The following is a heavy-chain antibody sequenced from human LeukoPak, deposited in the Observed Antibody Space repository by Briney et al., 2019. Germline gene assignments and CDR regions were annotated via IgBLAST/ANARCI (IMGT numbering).Heavy chain of an antibody. CDR1: GGSISSDNYF. J-gene: IGHJ4*02. V-gene: IGHV4-61*02. D-gene: IGHD3-16*01. CDR2: IFTSGST. Sequence: TLSLTCTVSGGSISSDNYFWNWIRQPAGKGLEWIGRIFTSGSTHYNPSLNSRVTTSVDTSKNQFSLKLSSVTAADTAVYYCARGGYDYVWGSAFDYWGQGMLVTVSS. CDR3: ARGGYDYVWGSAFDY.